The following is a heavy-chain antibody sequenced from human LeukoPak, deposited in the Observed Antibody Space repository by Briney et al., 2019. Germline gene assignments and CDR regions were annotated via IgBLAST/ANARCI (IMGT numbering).Heavy chain of an antibody. CDR2: INTNTGNP. Sequence: ASVKVSCKASGYTFTSYAMNWVRQAPGQGLEWMGWINTNTGNPTYAQGFTGRFVFSLDTSVSTAYLQISSLKAEDTAVYYCARSPKTRPYSSGWDVWGKGTTVTVSS. J-gene: IGHJ6*04. CDR3: ARSPKTRPYSSGWDV. V-gene: IGHV7-4-1*02. D-gene: IGHD6-19*01. CDR1: GYTFTSYA.